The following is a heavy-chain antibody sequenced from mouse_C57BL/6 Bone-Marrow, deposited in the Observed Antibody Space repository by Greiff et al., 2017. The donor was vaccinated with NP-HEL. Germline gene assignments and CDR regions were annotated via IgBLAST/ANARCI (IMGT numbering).Heavy chain of an antibody. CDR2: IYPGDGDT. J-gene: IGHJ4*01. CDR3: ASLLITTVVATNYYAMDY. D-gene: IGHD1-1*01. Sequence: VKLQESGAELVKPGASVKISCKASGYAFSSYWMNWVKQRPGKGLEWIGQIYPGDGDTNYNGKFKGKATLTADKSSSTAYMQLSSLTSEDSAVYFCASLLITTVVATNYYAMDYWGQGTSVTVSS. V-gene: IGHV1-80*01. CDR1: GYAFSSYW.